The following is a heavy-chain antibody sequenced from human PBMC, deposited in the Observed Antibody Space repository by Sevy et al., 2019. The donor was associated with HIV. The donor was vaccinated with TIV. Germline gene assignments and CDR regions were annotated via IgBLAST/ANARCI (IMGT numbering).Heavy chain of an antibody. CDR3: AKDVSDGYNYFLDF. D-gene: IGHD5-12*01. Sequence: GGSLRLSCAASGFTFRSYGMHWVHQAPGKGLEWVALISNDGGNQYYADSVKGRFTISRDNSKNMVYLQMNSLRAVDTAVYYCAKDVSDGYNYFLDFWGQGALVTVSS. CDR2: ISNDGGNQ. J-gene: IGHJ4*02. V-gene: IGHV3-30*18. CDR1: GFTFRSYG.